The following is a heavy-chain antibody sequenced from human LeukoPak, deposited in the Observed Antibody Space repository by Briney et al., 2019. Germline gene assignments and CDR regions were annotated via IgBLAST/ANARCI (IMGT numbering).Heavy chain of an antibody. CDR3: AAGTTRLLGYVY. Sequence: SVKVSCKASGGTFSSYAISWVRQAPGQGLEWMGGIIPIFGTANYAQKFQGRVTITADESTSTAYMELSSLRSEDTAVYYCAAGTTRLLGYVYWGQGTLVTVSS. D-gene: IGHD3-9*01. V-gene: IGHV1-69*01. CDR2: IIPIFGTA. J-gene: IGHJ4*02. CDR1: GGTFSSYA.